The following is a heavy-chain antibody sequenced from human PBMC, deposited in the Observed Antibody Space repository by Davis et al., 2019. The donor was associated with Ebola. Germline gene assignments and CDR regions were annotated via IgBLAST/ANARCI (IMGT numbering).Heavy chain of an antibody. CDR1: GFTFSNAW. V-gene: IGHV3-33*08. CDR2: IWNDGSNK. J-gene: IGHJ6*02. Sequence: GGSLRLSCAASGFTFSNAWMSWVRQAPGKGLEWVAFIWNDGSNKYYADSVKGRFTISRDNSMNTLYLQMNSLRAEDTAVYYCAREYYFGSGSSSYGVDVWGQGTTVTVSS. D-gene: IGHD3-10*01. CDR3: AREYYFGSGSSSYGVDV.